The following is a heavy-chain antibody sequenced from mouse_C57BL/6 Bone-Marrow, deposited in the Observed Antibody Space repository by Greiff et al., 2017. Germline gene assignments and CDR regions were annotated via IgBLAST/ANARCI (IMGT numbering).Heavy chain of an antibody. D-gene: IGHD1-1*01. CDR3: ARDYGSSYWYFDV. Sequence: VQLQESGPELVKPGASVKLSCKASGYTFTSYDIHWVKQRPGQGLEWIGWIYPRDGSTKYNEKFKGKATLTGDTSSSTAYMELHSLTSEDSAVYCCARDYGSSYWYFDVWGTGTTVTVSS. CDR2: IYPRDGST. V-gene: IGHV1-85*01. J-gene: IGHJ1*03. CDR1: GYTFTSYD.